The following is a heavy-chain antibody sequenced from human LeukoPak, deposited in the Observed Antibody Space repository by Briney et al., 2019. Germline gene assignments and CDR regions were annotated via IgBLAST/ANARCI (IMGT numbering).Heavy chain of an antibody. CDR3: ARDGNRNWFDP. CDR1: GGSISSGGYY. V-gene: IGHV4-31*03. J-gene: IGHJ5*02. D-gene: IGHD1-26*01. Sequence: SQTLSLTCTVSGGSISSGGYYWSWIRQHPGKGLEWIGYIYYSGSTYYNPSLKSRVTISVGTSKNQFSLKLSSVTAADTAVYYCARDGNRNWFDPWGQGTLVTVSS. CDR2: IYYSGST.